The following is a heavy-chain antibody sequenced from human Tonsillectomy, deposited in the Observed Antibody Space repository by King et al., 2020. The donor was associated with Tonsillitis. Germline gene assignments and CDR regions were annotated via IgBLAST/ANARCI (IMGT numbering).Heavy chain of an antibody. J-gene: IGHJ4*02. CDR3: AKDQVNEYIWGSYRYVFDY. D-gene: IGHD3-16*02. Sequence: VQLVESGGHLVQPGGSLRLSCAASGFTFSSYAMSWVRQAPGKGLEWVSVITGSGGTTYSADSVKGRFTISRDNSKNTLYLQMNSLRAEDTAVYYCAKDQVNEYIWGSYRYVFDYWVQGTLVTVSS. V-gene: IGHV3-23*04. CDR2: ITGSGGTT. CDR1: GFTFSSYA.